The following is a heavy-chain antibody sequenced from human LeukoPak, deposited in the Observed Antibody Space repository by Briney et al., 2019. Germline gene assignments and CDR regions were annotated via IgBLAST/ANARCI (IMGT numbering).Heavy chain of an antibody. Sequence: GGSLRLSCAASGFTFSNYGLNWVRQAPGKGLEWVSSISSSGSYIYYAASVEGRFTISRVNAKNSVYLQMNSLRAEDTAVYYCARSIAVAVYLDYWGQGTLVTVSS. J-gene: IGHJ4*02. CDR3: ARSIAVAVYLDY. CDR1: GFTFSNYG. CDR2: ISSSGSYI. V-gene: IGHV3-21*01. D-gene: IGHD6-19*01.